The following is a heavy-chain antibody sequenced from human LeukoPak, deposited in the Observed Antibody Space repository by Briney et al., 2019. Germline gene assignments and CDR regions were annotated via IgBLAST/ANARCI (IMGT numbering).Heavy chain of an antibody. J-gene: IGHJ4*02. CDR1: GFSLSTSGMG. Sequence: SGPTQVKLTQTLTLTCTFSGFSLSTSGMGVGWIRQPPGKALEWLALIYWDDDNCYNPSLKNRLSITKDTPKNLVVLTMTNMDPVDTATYYCAHVAKFYFDSSGYSLGYFDYWGQGTLVTVSS. D-gene: IGHD3-22*01. CDR3: AHVAKFYFDSSGYSLGYFDY. CDR2: IYWDDDN. V-gene: IGHV2-5*02.